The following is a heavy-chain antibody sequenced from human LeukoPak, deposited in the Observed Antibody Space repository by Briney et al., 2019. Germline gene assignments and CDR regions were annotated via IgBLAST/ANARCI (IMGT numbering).Heavy chain of an antibody. Sequence: SETLSLTCTVSGGSISSGTYHWSWIRQPAGKGLEGIGRIYTSGSTDYNPSLKSRVTISKDTSQNHFSLKLSSVTAADTAVYYCAREDVDTGSDCWGQGTLVTVST. D-gene: IGHD5-18*01. CDR1: GGSISSGTYH. V-gene: IGHV4-61*02. J-gene: IGHJ4*02. CDR3: AREDVDTGSDC. CDR2: IYTSGST.